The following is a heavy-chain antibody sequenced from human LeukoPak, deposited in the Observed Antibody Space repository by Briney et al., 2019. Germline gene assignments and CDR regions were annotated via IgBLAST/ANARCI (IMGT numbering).Heavy chain of an antibody. V-gene: IGHV4-34*01. Sequence: PSETLSLTCAVYGGSFSGYYWSWIRQPPGKGLEWIGEINHSGSTNYNPSLKSRVTISVDTSKNQFSLKLSSVTAADTAVYYCARGEAGVAYYDILTGYSPLGPFDYWGQGTLVTVSS. CDR1: GGSFSGYY. D-gene: IGHD3-9*01. CDR3: ARGEAGVAYYDILTGYSPLGPFDY. J-gene: IGHJ4*02. CDR2: INHSGST.